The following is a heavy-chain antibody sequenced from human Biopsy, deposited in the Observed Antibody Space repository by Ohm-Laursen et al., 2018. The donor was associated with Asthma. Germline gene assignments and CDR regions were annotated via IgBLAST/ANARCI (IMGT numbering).Heavy chain of an antibody. D-gene: IGHD2-2*01. J-gene: IGHJ4*02. CDR1: GGTFNTYV. CDR2: INSVFGTT. Sequence: SSVKVSCKTLGGTFNTYVIGWVRQAPGQGLEWMGGINSVFGTTTYTQKFQDRVTITADDSTSTVYMELSSLRSEDTAVYYCARKAGSCISRTCYSLDFWGQGTLVTVSS. CDR3: ARKAGSCISRTCYSLDF. V-gene: IGHV1-69*01.